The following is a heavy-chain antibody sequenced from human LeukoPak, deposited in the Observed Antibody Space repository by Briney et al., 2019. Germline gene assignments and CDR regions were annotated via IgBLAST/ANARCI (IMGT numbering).Heavy chain of an antibody. CDR2: IRYDGSNK. J-gene: IGHJ4*02. D-gene: IGHD2-2*02. V-gene: IGHV3-30*02. CDR1: GFTFSSYG. Sequence: GGSLRLSCAAAGFTFSSYGMHWVRQAPGKGLEWVAFIRYDGSNKYYADSVKGRFTISRDNSKNTLYLQMNSLRAEDTAVYYCAKDCSSTSCYRNYWGQGTLVTLSS. CDR3: AKDCSSTSCYRNY.